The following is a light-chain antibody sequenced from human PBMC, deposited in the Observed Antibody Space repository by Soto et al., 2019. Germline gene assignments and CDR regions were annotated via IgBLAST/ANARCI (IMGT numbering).Light chain of an antibody. Sequence: AIQMTQSPSSLSASVGDRVTITCRASQGIRNDLGWYQQKPGKAPKVLIHAASSLQSGVPSRFSGSGSGTDFTLTICSLQPEDYGTYYCLQDYNYPLTFGGGTKVEIK. CDR3: LQDYNYPLT. V-gene: IGKV1-6*01. CDR1: QGIRND. J-gene: IGKJ4*01. CDR2: AAS.